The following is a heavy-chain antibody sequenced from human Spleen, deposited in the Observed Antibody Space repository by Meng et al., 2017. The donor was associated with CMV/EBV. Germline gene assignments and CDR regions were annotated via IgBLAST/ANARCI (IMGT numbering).Heavy chain of an antibody. D-gene: IGHD2/OR15-2a*01. CDR3: ARMGGRHEYGMDV. CDR1: GFTFIAYE. V-gene: IGHV3-48*03. CDR2: ISSSGSTK. J-gene: IGHJ6*02. Sequence: GESLKISCAASGFTFIAYELTWVRQAPGKGLEWVSYISSSGSTKYYADSVKGRFTISRDNAKNSVFLQMNSLRADDTAVYYCARMGGRHEYGMDVWGQGTTVTVSS.